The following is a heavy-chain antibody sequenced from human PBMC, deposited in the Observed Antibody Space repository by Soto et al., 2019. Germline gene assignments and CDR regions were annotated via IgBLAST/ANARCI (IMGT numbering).Heavy chain of an antibody. CDR2: ISSSSSTI. V-gene: IGHV3-48*02. Sequence: EVQLVESGGGLVQPGGSLRLSCAASGFTFSSYSMNWVRQAPGKGLEWVSYISSSSSTIYYADSVKGRFTISRDNAKNSLQLQMNRPRDEDTAVYYCAREWKPLGVYYGMDVWGQGTTVTVSS. D-gene: IGHD1-1*01. CDR1: GFTFSSYS. CDR3: AREWKPLGVYYGMDV. J-gene: IGHJ6*02.